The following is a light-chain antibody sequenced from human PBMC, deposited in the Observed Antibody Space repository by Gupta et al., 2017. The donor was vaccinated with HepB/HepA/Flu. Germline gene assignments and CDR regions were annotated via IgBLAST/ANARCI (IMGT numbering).Light chain of an antibody. CDR3: GKSDSSIRAGV. J-gene: IGLJ2*01. CDR2: ENN. Sequence: QSLFTQPPSVSAAPGPKVTISCSGSSSNIGNNYVAWYQQLPGTAPNRLIAENNKRPSGRADRGFCDTKGGTATSGTIAVQTGEEADDYYGKSDSSIRAGVFGGGTKITVL. V-gene: IGLV1-51*02. CDR1: SSNIGNNY.